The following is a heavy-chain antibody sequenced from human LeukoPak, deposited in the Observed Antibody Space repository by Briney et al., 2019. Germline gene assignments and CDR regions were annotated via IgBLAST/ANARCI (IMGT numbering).Heavy chain of an antibody. Sequence: SETLSLTCTVSGGSISSSSYYWGWIRQPPGKGLEWIGSIYYSGSTYYNPSLKSRVTISVDTSKNQFSLKLSSVTAADTAVYYCARDFSGIAAAGTGRPDYWGQGTLVTVSS. CDR1: GGSISSSSYY. CDR2: IYYSGST. CDR3: ARDFSGIAAAGTGRPDY. D-gene: IGHD6-13*01. V-gene: IGHV4-39*07. J-gene: IGHJ4*02.